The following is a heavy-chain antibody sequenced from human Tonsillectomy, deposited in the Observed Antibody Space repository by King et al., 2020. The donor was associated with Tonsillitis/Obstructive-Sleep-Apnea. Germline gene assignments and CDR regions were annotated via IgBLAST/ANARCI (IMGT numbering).Heavy chain of an antibody. CDR3: ARGGSGTFDI. CDR2: ISTSSSYI. V-gene: IGHV3-21*01. Sequence: VQLVESGGGLVKPGGSLRLSGAASGFTFNNYNMNWVRQAPGKGLVWVSSISTSSSYIYYADSVKGRFTISRDNAKNSLYLQVNSLRAEDTAVYYCARGGSGTFDIWGQGTMVTVSS. CDR1: GFTFNNYN. J-gene: IGHJ3*02. D-gene: IGHD6-19*01.